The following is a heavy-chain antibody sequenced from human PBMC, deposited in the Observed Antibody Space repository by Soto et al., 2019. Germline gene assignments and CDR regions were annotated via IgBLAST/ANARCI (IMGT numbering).Heavy chain of an antibody. CDR3: ARALILTGYYIHDAFDI. CDR2: IYYSGST. Sequence: SETLSLTCTVSGVSIFSYSWSWIRQPPGKGLEWIGYIYYSGSTNYNPSLKSRVTISVDTSKNHFSLKLSSVTAADTAVYYCARALILTGYYIHDAFDIWGQGTMVTVSS. V-gene: IGHV4-59*01. D-gene: IGHD3-9*01. J-gene: IGHJ3*02. CDR1: GVSIFSYS.